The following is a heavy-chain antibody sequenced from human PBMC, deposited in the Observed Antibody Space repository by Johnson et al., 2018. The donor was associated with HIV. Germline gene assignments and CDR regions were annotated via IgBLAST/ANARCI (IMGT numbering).Heavy chain of an antibody. CDR2: IFSVGNT. CDR3: ARAAYSGSHHDAFDI. CDR1: GFTFSSYA. J-gene: IGHJ3*02. D-gene: IGHD1-26*01. Sequence: QVQLVESGGGVVQPGRSLRLSCAASGFTFSSYAMHWVRRAPGKGLEWVSVIFSVGNTYYADSVKGRFTISRDNSRNMLYLQMNSLRPEDTAVYYCARAAYSGSHHDAFDIWGQGTMVTVSS. V-gene: IGHV3-30*14.